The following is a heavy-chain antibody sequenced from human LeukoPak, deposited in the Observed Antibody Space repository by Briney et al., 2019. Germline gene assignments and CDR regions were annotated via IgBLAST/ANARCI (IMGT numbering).Heavy chain of an antibody. CDR1: GYSISSGYY. D-gene: IGHD3-22*01. J-gene: IGHJ4*02. CDR2: IYHSGST. V-gene: IGHV4-38-2*02. CDR3: ARDLTMVVVVMGYFDY. Sequence: SETLSLTCAVSGYSISSGYYWGWIRQPPGKGLEWIGSIYHSGSTYYNPSLKSRVTISVDTSKNQFSLKLSSVTAADTAMYYCARDLTMVVVVMGYFDYWGQGTLVTVSS.